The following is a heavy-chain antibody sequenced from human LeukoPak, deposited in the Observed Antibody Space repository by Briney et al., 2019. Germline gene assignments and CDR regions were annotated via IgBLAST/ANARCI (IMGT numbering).Heavy chain of an antibody. CDR3: ARDLQWFGELYSLGY. Sequence: PGGSLRLSCAASGFTFSSYWMHWVRQAPGKGLVWVSRINSDGSSTSYADSVKGRFTISRDNAKNTLYLQMNSLRAEDTAVYYCARDLQWFGELYSLGYWGQGTLVTVSS. V-gene: IGHV3-74*01. CDR1: GFTFSSYW. CDR2: INSDGSST. D-gene: IGHD3-10*01. J-gene: IGHJ4*02.